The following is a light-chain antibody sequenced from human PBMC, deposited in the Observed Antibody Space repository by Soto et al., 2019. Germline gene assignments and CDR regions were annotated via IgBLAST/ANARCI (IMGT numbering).Light chain of an antibody. CDR2: EGS. Sequence: QSALTQPASVSASPGQSITISCTGTSSDVGSYNLVSWYQQHPGKAPKLMIYEGSKRPSGVSNRFSGSKSGNTASLTISGLQAEDEGDDFCCSYAGSNNDVFGTGTKLTVL. V-gene: IGLV2-23*01. CDR3: CSYAGSNNDV. CDR1: SSDVGSYNL. J-gene: IGLJ1*01.